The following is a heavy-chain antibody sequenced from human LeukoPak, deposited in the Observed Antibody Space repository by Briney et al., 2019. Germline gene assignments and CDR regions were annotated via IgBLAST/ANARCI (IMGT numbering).Heavy chain of an antibody. CDR3: ARGVCGGDCPNDY. V-gene: IGHV1-69*06. D-gene: IGHD2-21*02. CDR1: GGTFSGYA. J-gene: IGHJ4*02. Sequence: SVKVSCKAAGGTFSGYAISWVRQAPGQGLEWMGGIIPIFGTANYAQKFQGRVTITADKSTSTAYMELSSLRSEDTAVYYCARGVCGGDCPNDYWGQGTLVTVSS. CDR2: IIPIFGTA.